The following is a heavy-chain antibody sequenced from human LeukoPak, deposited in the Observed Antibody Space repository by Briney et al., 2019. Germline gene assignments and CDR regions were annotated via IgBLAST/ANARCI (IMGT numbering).Heavy chain of an antibody. Sequence: SETLSLTCAVYGGSFSDYFWGWIRHPPGKGLEWIGEINHSGRTYYNPSLKSRVTISVDTSKNQFSLNLSSVTAADTAVYYCARDVVVPAAIHYGMDVWGQGTTVTVSS. D-gene: IGHD2-2*01. CDR3: ARDVVVPAAIHYGMDV. V-gene: IGHV4-34*01. CDR1: GGSFSDYF. CDR2: INHSGRT. J-gene: IGHJ6*02.